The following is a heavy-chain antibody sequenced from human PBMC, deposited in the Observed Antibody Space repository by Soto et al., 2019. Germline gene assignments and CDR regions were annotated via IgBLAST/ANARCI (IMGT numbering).Heavy chain of an antibody. J-gene: IGHJ4*02. V-gene: IGHV4-34*02. Sequence: QVQLQQWGAGLLKPSETLSLTCAVYGGSVSGYFWSWIRQPPGKGLEWIGEINHSGTTSYSPSLDGRVTTSVDTSKNQFSLRLSSVTAADTAIYYCARRYCSDSYCSYFDYWGRGTLVTVS. CDR2: INHSGTT. CDR1: GGSVSGYF. CDR3: ARRYCSDSYCSYFDY. D-gene: IGHD2-15*01.